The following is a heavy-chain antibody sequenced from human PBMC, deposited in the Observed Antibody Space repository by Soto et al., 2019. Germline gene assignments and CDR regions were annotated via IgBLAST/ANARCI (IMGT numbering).Heavy chain of an antibody. Sequence: QVQLQESGPGLVKPSQTLSLTCTVSGGSISSGGYYWSWIRQHPGKGLEWIGYIYYSGSTYYNPSLKSRVTISVDSSKNQFSLKMSSVTAADTAVYYCARGGRRSPGMDVWGQGTTVTVSS. CDR1: GGSISSGGYY. CDR2: IYYSGST. V-gene: IGHV4-31*03. CDR3: ARGGRRSPGMDV. J-gene: IGHJ6*02.